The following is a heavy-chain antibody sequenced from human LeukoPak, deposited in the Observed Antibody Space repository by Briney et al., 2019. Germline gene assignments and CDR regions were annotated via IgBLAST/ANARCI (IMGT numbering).Heavy chain of an antibody. J-gene: IGHJ4*02. CDR2: ISYSGST. Sequence: SETLSLTCTVSGGSISTHYWSWIRQPPGKGLEWIGYISYSGSTNYNPSLKSRVTISLDTSKNQFSLKLSSVTAADTAVYYCARGGYDYVWGSYRYTLFDYWGQGTLVTVSS. CDR3: ARGGYDYVWGSYRYTLFDY. CDR1: GGSISTHY. V-gene: IGHV4-59*11. D-gene: IGHD3-16*02.